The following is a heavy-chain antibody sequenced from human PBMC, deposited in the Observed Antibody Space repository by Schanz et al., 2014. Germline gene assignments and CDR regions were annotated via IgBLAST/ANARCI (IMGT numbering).Heavy chain of an antibody. CDR2: LSFDSRHI. V-gene: IGHV3-21*02. CDR3: AKYRYSVFDFDY. Sequence: EVQLLESGGGLVQPGGSLRLSCAASGFTFSDYAMNWVRQSPGKGLEWVAFLSFDSRHIYYADSVKGRFTISRDNAKSSLHLQMNSLRAEDTAIYYCAKYRYSVFDFDYWGQGTLVTVSS. CDR1: GFTFSDYA. J-gene: IGHJ4*02. D-gene: IGHD3-16*02.